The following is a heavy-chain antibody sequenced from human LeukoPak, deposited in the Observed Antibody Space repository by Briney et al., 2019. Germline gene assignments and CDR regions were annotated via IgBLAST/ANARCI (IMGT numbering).Heavy chain of an antibody. CDR3: ARQAEMATISTYYFDY. CDR1: GGSISSYY. V-gene: IGHV4-59*08. J-gene: IGHJ4*02. D-gene: IGHD5-24*01. Sequence: NPSETLSLTCTVSGGSISSYYWSWIRQPPGKGLEWIGYIYYSGSTNYNPSLKSRVTISVDTSKNQFSLKLSSVTAADTAVYYCARQAEMATISTYYFDYWGQGTLVTVSS. CDR2: IYYSGST.